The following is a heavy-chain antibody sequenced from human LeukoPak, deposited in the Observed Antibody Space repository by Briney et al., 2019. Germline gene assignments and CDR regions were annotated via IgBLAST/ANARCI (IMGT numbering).Heavy chain of an antibody. CDR2: INTDTRGT. J-gene: IGHJ4*02. V-gene: IGHV3-74*01. Sequence: PGGSRRLSCAASGFTFTDYWMHWVRQAPGKGLVWVSIINTDTRGTYYADSVKGRFTISRDNTKNSLYLQMNNLRAEDTAVFYCARDVYWGQGTLVTVSS. CDR3: ARDVY. CDR1: GFTFTDYW.